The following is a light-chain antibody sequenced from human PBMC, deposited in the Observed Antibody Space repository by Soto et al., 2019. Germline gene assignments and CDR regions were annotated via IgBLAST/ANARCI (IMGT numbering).Light chain of an antibody. Sequence: DIQLTQSPSTLSAHVGDRVNMTCRASQSISDWLAWYQQKPGKAPELLISDASTLATGVTSRFSGSGSGTEFTLTISSLQTDDSATYFCQEYKTYAFGPGTKVDIK. CDR3: QEYKTYA. CDR2: DAS. J-gene: IGKJ2*01. V-gene: IGKV1-5*01. CDR1: QSISDW.